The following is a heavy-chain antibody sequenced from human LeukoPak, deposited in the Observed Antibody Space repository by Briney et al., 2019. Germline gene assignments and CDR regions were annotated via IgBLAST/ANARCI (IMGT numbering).Heavy chain of an antibody. CDR1: GYSFTSYL. J-gene: IGHJ4*02. V-gene: IGHV5-51*01. Sequence: GASLKISCKGSGYSFTSYLIGWVRQKPGKGLEWMGIIWPGDSQPKYSPSFQGQVTISVDKSISTAYLQWSSLKASDTAMYYCARRGYSYDYFDYWGQGTLVTVSS. CDR3: ARRGYSYDYFDY. D-gene: IGHD5-18*01. CDR2: IWPGDSQP.